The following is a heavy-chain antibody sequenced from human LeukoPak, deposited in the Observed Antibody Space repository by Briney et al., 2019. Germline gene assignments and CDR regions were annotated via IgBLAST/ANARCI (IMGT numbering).Heavy chain of an antibody. D-gene: IGHD4-23*01. Sequence: AGGSLRLSCSASGFTFSSYGMSWVRQAPGKGLEWVSGISNSGGSTNYADSVKGRFTISRDNSKNTLYLQMNSLRAEDTAVYNRVPRPTVVTPGVDYWGRGTLVTVSS. CDR2: ISNSGGST. CDR3: VPRPTVVTPGVDY. CDR1: GFTFSSYG. J-gene: IGHJ4*02. V-gene: IGHV3-23*01.